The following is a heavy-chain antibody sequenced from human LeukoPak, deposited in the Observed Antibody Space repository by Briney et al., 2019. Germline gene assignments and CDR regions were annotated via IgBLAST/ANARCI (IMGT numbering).Heavy chain of an antibody. V-gene: IGHV1-2*02. CDR1: GYTFTVYY. Sequence: ASVKVSFTASGYTFTVYYMHWVRQAPGQGLEWMGWINPNSGGTNYAQKFQGRVTMTRDTSISTAYMELSRLRSDDTAVYYCARGPRLIAVAGHFDYWGQGTLVTVSS. CDR3: ARGPRLIAVAGHFDY. J-gene: IGHJ4*02. CDR2: INPNSGGT. D-gene: IGHD6-19*01.